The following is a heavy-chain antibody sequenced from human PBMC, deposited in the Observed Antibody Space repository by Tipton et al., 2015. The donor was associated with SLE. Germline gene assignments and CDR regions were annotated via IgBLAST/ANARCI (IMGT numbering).Heavy chain of an antibody. V-gene: IGHV3-30*18. CDR1: GFTFSSYG. J-gene: IGHJ4*02. CDR2: ISYDGSNK. D-gene: IGHD3-22*01. Sequence: SLRLSCAASGFTFSSYGMHWVRQAPGKGLECVAVISYDGSNKYYADSVKGRFTISRDNSKNTLYLQMNSLRAEDTAVYYCAKDFPLYDSSGYSYFDYWGQGTLVTVSS. CDR3: AKDFPLYDSSGYSYFDY.